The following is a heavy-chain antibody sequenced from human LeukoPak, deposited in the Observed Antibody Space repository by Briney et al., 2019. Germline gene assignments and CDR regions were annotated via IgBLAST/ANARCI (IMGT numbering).Heavy chain of an antibody. D-gene: IGHD3-22*01. CDR3: ARARGGGTYHAGSGYYWDFDY. Sequence: SQTLSLTCTVSGGSISSGDFYWSWIRQPPGKGLEWIGYIYYSGSTYYNPSLESRVTISVDTSKNQFSLKLSSVTAADTAGYYCARARGGGTYHAGSGYYWDFDYWGQGTLVTVSS. CDR1: GGSISSGDFY. J-gene: IGHJ4*02. V-gene: IGHV4-30-4*01. CDR2: IYYSGST.